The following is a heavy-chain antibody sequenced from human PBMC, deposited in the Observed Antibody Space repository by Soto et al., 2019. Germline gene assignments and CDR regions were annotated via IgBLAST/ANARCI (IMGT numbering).Heavy chain of an antibody. Sequence: GGSLRLSCAASGFTFSSYGMHWVRQAPGKGLEWVAVISYDGSNKYYADSVKGRFAISRDNSKNTLYLQMNSLRAEDTAVYYCAKTKIGSVLEYSSSWGQGTLVTVSS. D-gene: IGHD6-6*01. CDR3: AKTKIGSVLEYSSS. J-gene: IGHJ4*02. CDR1: GFTFSSYG. V-gene: IGHV3-30*18. CDR2: ISYDGSNK.